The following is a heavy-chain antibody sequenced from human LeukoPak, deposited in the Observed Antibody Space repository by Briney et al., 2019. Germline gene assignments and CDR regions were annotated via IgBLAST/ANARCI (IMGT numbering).Heavy chain of an antibody. CDR3: ARGRIVATNYFDY. D-gene: IGHD5-12*01. V-gene: IGHV1-69*13. J-gene: IGHJ4*02. CDR2: ISPIFGTA. Sequence: SVKVSCKASGGSFSSYTIDWVRQAPGQGLEWMGGISPIFGTANYAQRFQGRVTITADESTTTAYMELRSLRSEDTAVYYCARGRIVATNYFDYWGQGTLVTVSS. CDR1: GGSFSSYT.